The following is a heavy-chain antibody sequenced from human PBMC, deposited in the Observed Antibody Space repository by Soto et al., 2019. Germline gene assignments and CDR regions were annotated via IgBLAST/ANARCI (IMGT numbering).Heavy chain of an antibody. Sequence: QVQLVQSGAEEKKPGASVKVSCKASGYTFTSYAMHWVRQAPGQRLEWMGWINAGNGNTKYSQKFQGRVTITRDTTASKAYVELSRLRSEDTAVYYCALVPDARGGDYWGQGTLVTVSS. CDR2: INAGNGNT. J-gene: IGHJ4*02. CDR1: GYTFTSYA. V-gene: IGHV1-3*05. D-gene: IGHD2-2*01. CDR3: ALVPDARGGDY.